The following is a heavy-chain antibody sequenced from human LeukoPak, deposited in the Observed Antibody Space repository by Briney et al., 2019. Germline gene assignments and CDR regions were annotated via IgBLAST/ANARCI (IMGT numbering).Heavy chain of an antibody. D-gene: IGHD3-3*01. CDR2: ISSSSSYI. J-gene: IGHJ3*02. V-gene: IGHV3-21*01. Sequence: GGSLSLSCAASGFTFSSYSMNAVRQAPGKGLEWVSSISSSSSYIYYAHSVKGRFTISRDNAKNSLYLQMNSLRAEDTAVYYCARDYYDFWSGDAFDIWGQGTMVTVSS. CDR1: GFTFSSYS. CDR3: ARDYYDFWSGDAFDI.